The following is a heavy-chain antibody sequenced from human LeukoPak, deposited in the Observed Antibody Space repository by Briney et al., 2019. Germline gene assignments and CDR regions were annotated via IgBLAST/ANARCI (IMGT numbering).Heavy chain of an antibody. CDR3: ARSPMTTVTKTYYYYYMDV. Sequence: SGTLSLTCTVSGGSISSYYWSWIRQPPGKGLEWIGYIYTSGSTNYNPSLKSRVTISVDTSKNQFSLKLSSVTAADTAVYYCARSPMTTVTKTYYYYYMDVWGKGTTVTVSS. CDR1: GGSISSYY. J-gene: IGHJ6*03. D-gene: IGHD4-17*01. V-gene: IGHV4-4*09. CDR2: IYTSGST.